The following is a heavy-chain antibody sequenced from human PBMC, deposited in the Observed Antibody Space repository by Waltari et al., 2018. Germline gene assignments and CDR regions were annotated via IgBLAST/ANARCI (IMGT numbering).Heavy chain of an antibody. CDR1: GGPFSSYY. V-gene: IGHV4-59*01. D-gene: IGHD6-13*01. Sequence: QVQLQASGPGLVKPSETLPLTCPVSGGPFSSYYWTWIRQPPGKGLEWIGYIYYSGSTNYNPSLKSRVTISVDTSKNQFSLKLSSVTAADTAVYYCARADNSSSVIGYWGQGTLVTVSS. J-gene: IGHJ4*02. CDR3: ARADNSSSVIGY. CDR2: IYYSGST.